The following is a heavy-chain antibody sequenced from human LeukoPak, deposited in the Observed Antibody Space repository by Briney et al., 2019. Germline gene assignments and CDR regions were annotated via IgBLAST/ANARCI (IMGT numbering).Heavy chain of an antibody. CDR1: GYTLTELS. V-gene: IGHV1-24*01. J-gene: IGHJ6*03. CDR3: ATAPRVYDSSGYYDLYMDV. CDR2: FDPEDGKT. D-gene: IGHD3-22*01. Sequence: ASVKVSCKVSGYTLTELSMHWVRQAPGKGLEWMGGFDPEDGKTIYAQKFQGRVTMTEDTSTDTAYMELSSLRSEDTAVYYCATAPRVYDSSGYYDLYMDVWGKGTTVTVSS.